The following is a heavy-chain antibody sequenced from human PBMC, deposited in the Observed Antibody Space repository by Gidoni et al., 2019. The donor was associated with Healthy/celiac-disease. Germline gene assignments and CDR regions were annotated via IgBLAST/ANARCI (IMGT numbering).Heavy chain of an antibody. V-gene: IGHV4-59*01. CDR3: ARDRATSEYYYGSGRYGMDV. CDR1: GGSISSYY. D-gene: IGHD3-10*01. Sequence: QVQLQESGSGLVKPSETLSLTRTVSGGSISSYYWSWIRQPPGKGLEWIWYIYSSGSTNYNPSLKTRVPISVDTSKTQFSLKLSSVTVADTAVYYCARDRATSEYYYGSGRYGMDVWGQGTTVTVSS. J-gene: IGHJ6*02. CDR2: IYSSGST.